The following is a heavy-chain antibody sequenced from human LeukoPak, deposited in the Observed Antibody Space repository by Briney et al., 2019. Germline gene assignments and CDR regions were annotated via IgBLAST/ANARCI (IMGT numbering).Heavy chain of an antibody. J-gene: IGHJ4*02. CDR2: FDPEDGET. V-gene: IGHV1-24*01. Sequence: ASVKVSCKVSGYTLTELSMHWVRQAPGKGLEWMGGFDPEDGETIYAQKFQGRVTMTEDTSTDTAYMELSSLRSEDTAVYYCATXXXYWDRGDTIGYWGQGTLVTVSS. D-gene: IGHD3-10*01. CDR3: ATXXXYWDRGDTIGY. CDR1: GYTLTELS.